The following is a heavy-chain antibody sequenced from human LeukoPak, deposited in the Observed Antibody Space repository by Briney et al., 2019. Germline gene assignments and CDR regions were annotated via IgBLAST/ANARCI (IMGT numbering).Heavy chain of an antibody. D-gene: IGHD2-2*01. CDR3: AKFRVVPAPNGEVDY. J-gene: IGHJ4*02. V-gene: IGHV4-59*01. CDR1: GGSISSYY. CDR2: IYYSGST. Sequence: SETLSLTCTVSGGSISSYYWSWIRQPPGKGLEWIGYIYYSGSTNYNPSLKSRVTISVDTSKNQFSLKLSSVTAADTAVYYCAKFRVVPAPNGEVDYWGQGTLVTVSS.